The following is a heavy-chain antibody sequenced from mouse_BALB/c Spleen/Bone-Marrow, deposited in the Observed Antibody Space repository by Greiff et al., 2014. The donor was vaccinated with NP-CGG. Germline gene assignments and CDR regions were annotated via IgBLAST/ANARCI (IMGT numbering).Heavy chain of an antibody. CDR2: IWAGGST. V-gene: IGHV2-9*02. CDR1: GFSLTSYG. J-gene: IGHJ4*01. CDR3: ARGSYYEGAMDY. D-gene: IGHD1-1*01. Sequence: VQGVESGPGLVAPSQSLSITCNVSGFSLTSYGVHWVRQPPGKVLEWLGVIWAGGSTNYNSAHMSRLNISKDNSKSQVFLKMNSLQPDYTAMYYCARGSYYEGAMDYWGQGTSVTVSA.